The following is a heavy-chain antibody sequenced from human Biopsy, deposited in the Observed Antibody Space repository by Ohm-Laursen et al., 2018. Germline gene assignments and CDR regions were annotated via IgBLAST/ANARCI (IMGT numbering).Heavy chain of an antibody. CDR2: INPKSGGT. D-gene: IGHD3-9*01. CDR3: AIDGNDFLTDYLKIDQ. Sequence: GAPVKVSCKVSGYTFTGYYLHWGRQAPGQRVWGVGWINPKSGGTHYLEKFRGRVTMTRDTSISTAYMEVSSLRSDDTAVYYCAIDGNDFLTDYLKIDQWGQGTLVTVSS. CDR1: GYTFTGYY. J-gene: IGHJ4*02. V-gene: IGHV1-2*02.